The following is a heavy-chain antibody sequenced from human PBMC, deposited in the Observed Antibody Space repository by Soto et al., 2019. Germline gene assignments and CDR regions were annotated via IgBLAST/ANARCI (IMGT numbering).Heavy chain of an antibody. V-gene: IGHV1-69*01. Sequence: QVQLVQSGAEVKKPGSSVKVSCKASGGTFSSYAISWVRQAPGQGLEWMGGIIPIFGTANYAQKFQGRVTITADESTSTAYMELSILRSEDTAVYYCARDPSSSSYYYYGMDVWGQGTTVTVSS. D-gene: IGHD6-6*01. CDR3: ARDPSSSSYYYYGMDV. CDR2: IIPIFGTA. CDR1: GGTFSSYA. J-gene: IGHJ6*02.